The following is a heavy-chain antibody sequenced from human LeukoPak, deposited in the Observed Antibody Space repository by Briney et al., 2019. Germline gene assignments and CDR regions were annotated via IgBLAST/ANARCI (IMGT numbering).Heavy chain of an antibody. V-gene: IGHV3-7*01. Sequence: GGSLRLSCAVSGIRFNIHWMSWVRQAPGKGLEWVANIKEDGSEKYYVQSVKGRFTISRDNAKNSLYLQMNSLRAEDTAVYYCARDVEIVGANDHWGQGTLVTVSS. D-gene: IGHD1-26*01. CDR2: IKEDGSEK. J-gene: IGHJ4*02. CDR3: ARDVEIVGANDH. CDR1: GIRFNIHW.